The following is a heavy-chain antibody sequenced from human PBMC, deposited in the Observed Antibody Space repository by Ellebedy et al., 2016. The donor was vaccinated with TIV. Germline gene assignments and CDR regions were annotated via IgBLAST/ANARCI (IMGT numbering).Heavy chain of an antibody. CDR3: ARQIGYDILTGYQDY. Sequence: SETLSLTXAVSGGSISSSNWWSWVRQPPGKGLEWIGEIYHSGSTNYNPSLKSRVTISVDKSKNQFSLKLSSVTAADTAVYYCARQIGYDILTGYQDYWGQGTLVTVSS. CDR2: IYHSGST. D-gene: IGHD3-9*01. V-gene: IGHV4-4*02. J-gene: IGHJ4*02. CDR1: GGSISSSNW.